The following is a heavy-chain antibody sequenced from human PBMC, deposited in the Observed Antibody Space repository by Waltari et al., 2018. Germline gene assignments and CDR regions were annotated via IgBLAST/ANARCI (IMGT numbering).Heavy chain of an antibody. D-gene: IGHD6-13*01. CDR2: INHSGST. Sequence: QVQLQQWGAGLLKPSETLSLTCAVYGGSFSGYYWSWIRQPPGKGLEWIGEINHSGSTNYNPSLKSRVTISVDTSKNQFSLKLSSVTAADTAVYYCARGYSSSRLTPGNDYWGQGTLVTVSS. V-gene: IGHV4-34*01. CDR3: ARGYSSSRLTPGNDY. J-gene: IGHJ4*02. CDR1: GGSFSGYY.